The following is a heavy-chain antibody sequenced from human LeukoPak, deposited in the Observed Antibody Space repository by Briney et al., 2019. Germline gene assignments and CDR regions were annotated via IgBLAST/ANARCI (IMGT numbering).Heavy chain of an antibody. CDR2: IYYSGST. J-gene: IGHJ4*02. D-gene: IGHD1-26*01. CDR1: GGSISSYY. V-gene: IGHV4-59*01. CDR3: ARAPSVGATSYFDY. Sequence: PSETLSLTCTVSGGSISSYYWSWIRQPPGKGLEWIGYIYYSGSTNYNPSLKSRVTISVDTSKNQFSLKLSSVIAADTAVYYCARAPSVGATSYFDYWGQGTLVTVSS.